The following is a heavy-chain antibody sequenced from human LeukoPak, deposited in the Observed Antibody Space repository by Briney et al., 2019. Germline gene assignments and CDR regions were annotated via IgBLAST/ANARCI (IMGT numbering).Heavy chain of an antibody. J-gene: IGHJ4*02. CDR1: GGTFSSYA. CDR3: VFSGSSYYFDY. Sequence: RASVKVSCKASGGTFSSYAISWVRQAPGQGLEWMGRIIPILGIAIYAQKFQGRVTITADKSTSTAYMELSSLRSEDTAVYYCVFSGSSYYFDYWGQGTLVTVSS. D-gene: IGHD1-26*01. CDR2: IIPILGIA. V-gene: IGHV1-69*04.